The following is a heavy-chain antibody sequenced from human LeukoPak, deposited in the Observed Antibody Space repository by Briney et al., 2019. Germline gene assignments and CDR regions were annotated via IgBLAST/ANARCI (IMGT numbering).Heavy chain of an antibody. CDR2: ISSSSSYI. V-gene: IGHV3-21*01. D-gene: IGHD1-26*01. CDR1: GFTFDDYG. J-gene: IGHJ3*02. Sequence: GGSLRLSCAASGFTFDDYGMSWVRQAPGKGLEWVSSISSSSSYIYYADSVKGRFTISRDNAKNSLYLQMNSLRAEDTAVYYCARVLSMYSGSMHDAFDIWGQGTMVTVSS. CDR3: ARVLSMYSGSMHDAFDI.